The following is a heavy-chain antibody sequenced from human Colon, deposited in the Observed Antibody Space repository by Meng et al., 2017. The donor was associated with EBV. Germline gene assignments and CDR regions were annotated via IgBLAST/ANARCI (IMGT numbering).Heavy chain of an antibody. D-gene: IGHD6-19*01. CDR1: VYTFTRYP. J-gene: IGHJ4*02. V-gene: IGHV7-4-1*02. CDR3: GTLKYTSGFYGPAY. Sequence: SGSELKKPGASVKVSCKASVYTFTRYPMNWVRQAPGQGLEWMGWISTNTGNPTYAQGFTGRFVFSVDTSVSTAYLQISSLKAEDTAVYYCGTLKYTSGFYGPAYWGQGALVTVSS. CDR2: ISTNTGNP.